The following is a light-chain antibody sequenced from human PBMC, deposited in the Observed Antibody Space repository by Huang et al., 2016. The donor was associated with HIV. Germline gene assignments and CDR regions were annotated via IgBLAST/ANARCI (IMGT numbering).Light chain of an antibody. V-gene: IGKV1-39*01. CDR2: AAS. Sequence: DIQITQSPSSLSASVGDTVIITCRARQNIKRYLNWYQQEPGKAPKLLISAASNLQRGVPSTFSGSGSGTDFTLTINSLQPEDSATYYCQQSARTPRTFGQGTKLEI. CDR1: QNIKRY. CDR3: QQSARTPRT. J-gene: IGKJ2*01.